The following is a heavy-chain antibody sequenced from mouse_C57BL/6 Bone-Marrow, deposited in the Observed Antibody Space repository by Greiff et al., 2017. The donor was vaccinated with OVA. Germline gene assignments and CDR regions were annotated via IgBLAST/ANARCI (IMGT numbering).Heavy chain of an antibody. J-gene: IGHJ2*01. CDR3: ARYWDRGPDY. V-gene: IGHV1-55*01. CDR1: GYTFTSYW. CDR2: IYPGSGST. D-gene: IGHD4-1*01. Sequence: QVQLQQPGAELVKPGASVKMSCKASGYTFTSYWITWVKQRPGQGLEWIGDIYPGSGSTNYNEKFKSKATLTVDKSSSTAYMQLSSLTSEDSAVYYCARYWDRGPDYWGQGTTLTVSS.